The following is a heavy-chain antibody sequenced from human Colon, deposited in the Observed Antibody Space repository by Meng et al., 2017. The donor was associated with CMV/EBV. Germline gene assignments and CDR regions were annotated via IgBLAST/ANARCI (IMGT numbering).Heavy chain of an antibody. J-gene: IGHJ4*02. Sequence: SVPVSCQPSGGSFSSYAISWMRQVPGQGLEWVGGIMPILNIPSYAQRLEGRITLSAETSTTTAYMELRSLRSEDTAIYYCAREQYYYDANRYGFYYVDYWGQGTLVTVSS. CDR1: GGSFSSYA. V-gene: IGHV1-69*10. CDR2: IMPILNIP. CDR3: AREQYYYDANRYGFYYVDY. D-gene: IGHD3-22*01.